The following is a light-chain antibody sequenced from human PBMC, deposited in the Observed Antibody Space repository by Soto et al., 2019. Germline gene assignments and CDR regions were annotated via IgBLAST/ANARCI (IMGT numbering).Light chain of an antibody. J-gene: IGKJ1*01. CDR1: QSVSNN. CDR2: GTS. V-gene: IGKV3-15*01. Sequence: EIVMTQSPATLSVSPGERATLSCRASQSVSNNFAWYQKKPGQAPRLLIYGTSTRATGIPARFSGCGSGTEFTLTISSLQSEDFALYYCQQYNNWWTFGQGTRVEIK. CDR3: QQYNNWWT.